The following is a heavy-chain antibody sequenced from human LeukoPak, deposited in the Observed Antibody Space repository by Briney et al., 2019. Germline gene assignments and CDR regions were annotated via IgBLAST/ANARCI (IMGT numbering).Heavy chain of an antibody. Sequence: GGSLRLSCAASGFTFSSYWMHWVRQPPGKGLGWVSRISSDGSSTSYADSVKGRFTISRDNAKNTLYLQMNSLRAEDTAVYYCARDLEAAGLDYWGQGTLVTVSS. CDR2: ISSDGSST. V-gene: IGHV3-74*01. CDR3: ARDLEAAGLDY. J-gene: IGHJ4*02. CDR1: GFTFSSYW. D-gene: IGHD6-13*01.